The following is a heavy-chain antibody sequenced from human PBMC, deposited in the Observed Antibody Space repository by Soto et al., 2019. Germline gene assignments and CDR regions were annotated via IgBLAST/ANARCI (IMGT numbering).Heavy chain of an antibody. D-gene: IGHD6-6*01. CDR1: GYSFTSYW. Sequence: GESLKISCKGSGYSFTSYWISWVRQMPGKGLEWMGRIDPSDSYTNYSPSFQGQVTISADKSVSTAYLQWSSLKASDTAMYYCARRASSSVTTPYGMDVLGQGTTVTVSS. CDR3: ARRASSSVTTPYGMDV. J-gene: IGHJ6*02. V-gene: IGHV5-10-1*04. CDR2: IDPSDSYT.